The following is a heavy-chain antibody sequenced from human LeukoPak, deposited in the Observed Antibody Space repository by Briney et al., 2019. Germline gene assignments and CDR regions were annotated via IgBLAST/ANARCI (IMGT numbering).Heavy chain of an antibody. J-gene: IGHJ6*02. D-gene: IGHD3-10*01. V-gene: IGHV1-18*01. Sequence: ASVKVSCKASGYTFTSYGISWVRQAPGQGHEWMGWISAYNGNTNYAQKLQGRVTMTTDTSTSTAYMELRSLRSDDTAVYYCARVLLWFGEGSMDVWGQGTTVTVSS. CDR1: GYTFTSYG. CDR2: ISAYNGNT. CDR3: ARVLLWFGEGSMDV.